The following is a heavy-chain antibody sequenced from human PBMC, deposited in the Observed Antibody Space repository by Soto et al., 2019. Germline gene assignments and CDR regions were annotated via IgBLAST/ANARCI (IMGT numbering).Heavy chain of an antibody. J-gene: IGHJ6*01. V-gene: IGHV1-69*13. Sequence: SVKVSCKASGGTFSSYAISWVRQAPGQGLEWMGGIIPIFGTANYAQKFQGRVTITADESTSTAYMELSSLRSEDTDVYYCARESSSWYTTYYYYYGMDVWGQGTTVTVSS. CDR1: GGTFSSYA. CDR2: IIPIFGTA. CDR3: ARESSSWYTTYYYYYGMDV. D-gene: IGHD6-13*01.